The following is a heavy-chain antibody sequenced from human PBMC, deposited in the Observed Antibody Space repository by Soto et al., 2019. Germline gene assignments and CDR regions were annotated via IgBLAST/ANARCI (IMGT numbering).Heavy chain of an antibody. D-gene: IGHD2-15*01. CDR2: IIPIFGTA. J-gene: IGHJ6*02. CDR3: ARVHPSTHPYCGMDV. Sequence: SVKVSCKASGGTFSSYAISWVRQAPGQGLEWMGGIIPIFGTANYAQKFQGRVTITADESTSTAYMELSSLRSEDTAVYYCARVHPSTHPYCGMDVWGQGTTVTVSS. V-gene: IGHV1-69*13. CDR1: GGTFSSYA.